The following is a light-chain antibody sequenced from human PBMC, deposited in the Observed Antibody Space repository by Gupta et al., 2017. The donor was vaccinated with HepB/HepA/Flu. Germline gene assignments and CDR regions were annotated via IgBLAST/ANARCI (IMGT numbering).Light chain of an antibody. CDR1: SSAVGGYDY. Sequence: QSPLTQPASVSVSPGQPTTLSCTGTSSAVGGYDYVSWYQQHPGKAPTLMIYDVSDRPPGFSNRFSGSKSGDTASLTISSLQAEDEADYYCSSYTSSSTLVFGGGTKLTVL. CDR3: SSYTSSSTLV. CDR2: DVS. J-gene: IGLJ3*02. V-gene: IGLV2-14*01.